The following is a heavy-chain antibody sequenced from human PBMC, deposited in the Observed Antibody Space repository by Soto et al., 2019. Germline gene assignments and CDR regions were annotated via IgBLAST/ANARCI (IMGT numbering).Heavy chain of an antibody. J-gene: IGHJ4*02. CDR1: GGSISSGGYS. V-gene: IGHV4-30-2*01. CDR2: IYHSGST. CDR3: ASGYVGYDLLLDY. D-gene: IGHD5-12*01. Sequence: SETLSLTCAVSGGSISSGGYSWSWIRQPPGKGLEWIGYIYHSGSTYYNPSLKSRVTISVDRSKNQFSLKLSSVTAADTAVYYCASGYVGYDLLLDYWGQGTLVTVSS.